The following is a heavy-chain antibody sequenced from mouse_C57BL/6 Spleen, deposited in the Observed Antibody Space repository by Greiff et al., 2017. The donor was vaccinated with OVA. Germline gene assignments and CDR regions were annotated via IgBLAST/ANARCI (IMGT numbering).Heavy chain of an antibody. CDR1: GFTFSDYG. Sequence: EVMLVESGGGLVKPGGSLKLSCAASGFTFSDYGMHWVRQAPEKGLEWVAYISSGSSTIYYADTVKGRFTISRDNAKNTLCLQMTSLRSEDTAMYYCARPSSNEAMDYWGQGTSVTVSS. CDR2: ISSGSSTI. J-gene: IGHJ4*01. V-gene: IGHV5-17*01. D-gene: IGHD2-5*01. CDR3: ARPSSNEAMDY.